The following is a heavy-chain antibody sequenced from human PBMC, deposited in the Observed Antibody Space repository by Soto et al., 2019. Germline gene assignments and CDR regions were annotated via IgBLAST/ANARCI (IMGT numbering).Heavy chain of an antibody. J-gene: IGHJ4*02. CDR2: SRNKANSYTT. Sequence: EVPLVQSGGGLVQPGGSLRLTCAASGFTFSDHYMDWVRQAPGKGLEWVGRSRNKANSYTTEYAASVKGRFTISRDDSKNSLFLQMDSLKTEDTAVYYCARGTYSSGWMNDYWGQGTLVTVSS. CDR3: ARGTYSSGWMNDY. CDR1: GFTFSDHY. V-gene: IGHV3-72*01. D-gene: IGHD6-19*01.